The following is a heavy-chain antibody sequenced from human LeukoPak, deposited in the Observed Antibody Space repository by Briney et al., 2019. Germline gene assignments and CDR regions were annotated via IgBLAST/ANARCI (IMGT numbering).Heavy chain of an antibody. J-gene: IGHJ4*02. D-gene: IGHD3-22*01. CDR2: INHSGST. Sequence: SETLSLTCAVYGGSFSGYYWSWIRQPPGKGLEWIGEINHSGSTNYNPSLKSRVTISVDTSKNQFSLRLSSVTAADTAVYYCARGLGYYDSSVGYWGQGTLVTVSS. CDR3: ARGLGYYDSSVGY. CDR1: GGSFSGYY. V-gene: IGHV4-34*01.